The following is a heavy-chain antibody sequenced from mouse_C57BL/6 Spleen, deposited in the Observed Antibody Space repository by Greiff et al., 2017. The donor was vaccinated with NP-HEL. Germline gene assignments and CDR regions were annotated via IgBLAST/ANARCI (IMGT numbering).Heavy chain of an antibody. D-gene: IGHD2-5*01. CDR1: GYTFTDYN. J-gene: IGHJ3*01. CDR3: ARSYYSNYEEFAY. V-gene: IGHV1-22*01. Sequence: VQLKQSGPELVKPGASVKMSCKASGYTFTDYNMHWVKQSHGKSLEWIGYINPNNGGTSYNQKFKGKATLTVNKSSSTAYMELRSLTSEDSAVYYCARSYYSNYEEFAYWGQGTLVTVSA. CDR2: INPNNGGT.